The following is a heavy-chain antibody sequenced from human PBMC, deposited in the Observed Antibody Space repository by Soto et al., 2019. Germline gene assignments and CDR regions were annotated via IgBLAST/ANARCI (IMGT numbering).Heavy chain of an antibody. D-gene: IGHD6-19*01. V-gene: IGHV5-51*01. CDR1: GYSFTSYW. CDR3: VSLFADSSGRSYYSYGMDV. J-gene: IGHJ6*01. Sequence: PGESLKISCKGSGYSFTSYWIGWVRQMPGKGLEWMGIIYPGDSDTRYSPSFQGQVTISADQSISTAYLQWSSLKASDTAMYYCVSLFADSSGRSYYSYGMDVWGQGTTVNVSS. CDR2: IYPGDSDT.